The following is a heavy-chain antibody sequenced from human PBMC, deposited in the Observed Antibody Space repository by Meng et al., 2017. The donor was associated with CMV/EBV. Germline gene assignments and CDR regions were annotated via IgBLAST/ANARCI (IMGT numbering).Heavy chain of an antibody. D-gene: IGHD3-3*01. Sequence: AVYGGSFSGYYWGWIRQPPGKGLEWIGEINHSGSTNYNPSLKSRVTISVDTSENQFSLKLSSVTAADTAVYYCAGFWSGYLRLFDYWGQGTLVTVSS. J-gene: IGHJ4*02. CDR2: INHSGST. CDR1: GGSFSGYY. V-gene: IGHV4-34*01. CDR3: AGFWSGYLRLFDY.